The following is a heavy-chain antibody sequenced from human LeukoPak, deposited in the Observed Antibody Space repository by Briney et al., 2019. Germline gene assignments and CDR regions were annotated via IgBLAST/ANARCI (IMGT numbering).Heavy chain of an antibody. Sequence: GGSLRLSCVASGFNFRIYWMSWVRQAPGKGLEWVANIKQDGNEKYYMDSVKGRFTISRDNAKNSLYLRVNSLRAEDTAVYYCAKDPRWEPLSFYYYYMDVWGKGTTVTISS. J-gene: IGHJ6*03. CDR2: IKQDGNEK. CDR1: GFNFRIYW. D-gene: IGHD1-26*01. V-gene: IGHV3-7*01. CDR3: AKDPRWEPLSFYYYYMDV.